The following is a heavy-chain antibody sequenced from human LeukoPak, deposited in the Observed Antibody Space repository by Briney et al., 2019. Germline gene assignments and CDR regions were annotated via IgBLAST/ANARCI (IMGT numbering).Heavy chain of an antibody. CDR3: ARGKELTGTSGHYSFDF. D-gene: IGHD1-7*01. V-gene: IGHV4-59*12. J-gene: IGHJ4*02. CDR2: IYYSGSS. CDR1: GVSISSDY. Sequence: SETLSLNCTVSGVSISSDYWSWIRLPPGKGLKWIGYIYYSGSSNYNPSLKSRVTMSVDTSKNQFSLKLTSVTAADTAVYYCARGKELTGTSGHYSFDFWGQGTLASVSS.